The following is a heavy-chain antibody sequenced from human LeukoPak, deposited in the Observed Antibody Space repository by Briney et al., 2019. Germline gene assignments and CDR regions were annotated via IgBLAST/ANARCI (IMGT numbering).Heavy chain of an antibody. CDR1: GVSITNYY. J-gene: IGHJ2*01. D-gene: IGHD2-2*01. V-gene: IGHV4-59*08. CDR3: ATLSHTRSQDWYFGL. Sequence: SETLSLTCTVSGVSITNYYWSWIRQPPGQGLEWIGHIYYTGNTNYNPSLKSRVTMSLDTSKKQFSLKLNSVTAADTALYYCATLSHTRSQDWYFGLWGRGTLVTVSS. CDR2: IYYTGNT.